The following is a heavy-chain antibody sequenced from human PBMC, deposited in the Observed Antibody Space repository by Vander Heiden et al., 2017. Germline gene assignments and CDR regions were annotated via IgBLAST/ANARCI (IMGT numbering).Heavy chain of an antibody. CDR3: ARDWHSYGGNWFDP. CDR2: IYTSGST. V-gene: IGHV4-4*07. D-gene: IGHD5-18*01. J-gene: IGHJ5*02. CDR1: GGSISSYY. Sequence: QVQLQESGPGLVKPSETLSLTCTVSGGSISSYYWSWIRQPAGKGLDWIGRIYTSGSTNYNPSLKSRVTMSVDTSKNQFSLKLSSVTAADTAVYYCARDWHSYGGNWFDPWGQGTLVTVSS.